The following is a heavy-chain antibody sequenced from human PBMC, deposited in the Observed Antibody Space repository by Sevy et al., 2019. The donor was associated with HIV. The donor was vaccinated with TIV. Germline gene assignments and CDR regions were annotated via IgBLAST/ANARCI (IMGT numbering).Heavy chain of an antibody. CDR2: IRTAGDT. CDR1: GFTLSSYD. D-gene: IGHD2-8*02. Sequence: GGSLRLSCAASGFTLSSYDIHWVRQATGKGLEWVSVIRTAGDTHYPDSVKGRFTISRENAKNPSYLQMNSLSAGVTCIRPGGGKNYPDPGKGRFTRSGDSAKNSLYLQINSLRAGDTALYYCAREVPGSLYGMDVWGQGTTVTVSS. J-gene: IGHJ6*02. CDR3: GGKNYPDPGKGRFTRSGDSAKNSLYLQINSLRAGDTALYYCAREVPGSLYGMDV. V-gene: IGHV3-13*01.